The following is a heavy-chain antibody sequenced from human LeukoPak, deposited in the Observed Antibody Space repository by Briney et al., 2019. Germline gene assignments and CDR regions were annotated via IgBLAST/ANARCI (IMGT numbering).Heavy chain of an antibody. Sequence: PSQTLSLTCAISGDSVSSNSAAWNWIRQSPSRGLEWLGRTYYRSKWYNDYAVSVKSRITINPETSKNQFSLQLNSVTPEDTAVYYCARELFVVVPAAILYYYYYMDVWGKGTTVTVSS. CDR2: TYYRSKWYN. V-gene: IGHV6-1*01. D-gene: IGHD2-2*02. CDR1: GDSVSSNSAA. J-gene: IGHJ6*03. CDR3: ARELFVVVPAAILYYYYYMDV.